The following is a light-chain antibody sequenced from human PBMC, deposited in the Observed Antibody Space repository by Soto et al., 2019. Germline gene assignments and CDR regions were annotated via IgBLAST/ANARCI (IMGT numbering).Light chain of an antibody. CDR1: QSVSSSY. J-gene: IGKJ2*01. V-gene: IGKV3-20*01. CDR3: QQYGSSYT. Sequence: EIVLTQSPGTLSLSPGERATLSCRASQSVSSSYLAWYQQKPGQAPRLLIYGASSRATGIPDRFSGSGSGTDLTLTISRLEPEDLAVYYCQQYGSSYTFGQGTKLEIK. CDR2: GAS.